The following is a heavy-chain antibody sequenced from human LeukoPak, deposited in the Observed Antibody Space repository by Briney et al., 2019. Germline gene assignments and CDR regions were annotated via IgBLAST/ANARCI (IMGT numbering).Heavy chain of an antibody. CDR1: GFTFSSYE. CDR3: ATGFGGFLSLVYMDV. J-gene: IGHJ6*03. Sequence: GGSLRLSCAASGFTFSSYEMNWARQAPGKGLEWVSYISSSGSTIYYADSVKGRFTISRDNAKNSLYLQMNSLRAEDTAVYYCATGFGGFLSLVYMDVWGKGTTVTISS. V-gene: IGHV3-48*03. CDR2: ISSSGSTI. D-gene: IGHD3-10*01.